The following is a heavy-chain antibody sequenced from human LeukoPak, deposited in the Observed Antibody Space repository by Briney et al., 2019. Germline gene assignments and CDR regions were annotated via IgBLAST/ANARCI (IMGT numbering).Heavy chain of an antibody. J-gene: IGHJ4*02. CDR1: GGSISSSYYY. V-gene: IGHV4-39*07. CDR3: ARRRSSSWYAVRSPNFDY. D-gene: IGHD6-13*01. Sequence: KPSETLSLTCTVSGGSISSSYYYWGWIRQPPGKGLEWIGEINHSGSTNYNPSLKSRATISVDTSKNQFSLKLSSVTAADTAVYYCARRRSSSWYAVRSPNFDYWGQGTLVTVSS. CDR2: INHSGST.